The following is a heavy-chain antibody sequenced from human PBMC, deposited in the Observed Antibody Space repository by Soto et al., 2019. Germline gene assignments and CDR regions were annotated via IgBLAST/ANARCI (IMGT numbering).Heavy chain of an antibody. CDR3: ARLFCSTDTCDSWFDP. Sequence: SLTVSWTAFGQNFTTFWITWVRQMPGKGLEWMGRIDPRDSQTNYSPSFQGHVTISVDKSISTAYLQWDSIKASDTAMYYCARLFCSTDTCDSWFDPWGQGTLVTFSS. CDR2: IDPRDSQT. V-gene: IGHV5-10-1*01. CDR1: GQNFTTFW. J-gene: IGHJ5*02. D-gene: IGHD1-26*01.